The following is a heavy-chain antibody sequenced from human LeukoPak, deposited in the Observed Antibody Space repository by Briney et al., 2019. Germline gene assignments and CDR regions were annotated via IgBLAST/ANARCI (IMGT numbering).Heavy chain of an antibody. Sequence: SETLSLTCTVSGGSISSYYWSWIRQPAGKGLEWIGRIYTSGSTNYNPSLKSRVTISVDKSKNQFSLKLSSVTAADTAVYYCARSSLTTVTSAWFDPWGQGTLVTVSS. D-gene: IGHD4-17*01. V-gene: IGHV4-4*07. CDR1: GGSISSYY. CDR2: IYTSGST. CDR3: ARSSLTTVTSAWFDP. J-gene: IGHJ5*02.